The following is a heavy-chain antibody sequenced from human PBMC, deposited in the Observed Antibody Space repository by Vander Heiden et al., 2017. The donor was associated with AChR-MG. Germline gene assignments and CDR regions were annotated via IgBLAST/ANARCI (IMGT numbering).Heavy chain of an antibody. CDR1: GFSLTTSGVG. D-gene: IGHD2-21*01. CDR3: AHRLTRSISWNYGDFDY. J-gene: IGHJ4*02. Sequence: QTTLQESGPTLVKPTQTLTLTCSFEGFSLTTSGVGVGWIRQPPGKALEWLAFIYWDDDKRYSPSLKSRLTITKDTSKNQVVLTLTSMEPLDTATYYCAHRLTRSISWNYGDFDYWVEGTLVTVSS. CDR2: IYWDDDK. V-gene: IGHV2-5*02.